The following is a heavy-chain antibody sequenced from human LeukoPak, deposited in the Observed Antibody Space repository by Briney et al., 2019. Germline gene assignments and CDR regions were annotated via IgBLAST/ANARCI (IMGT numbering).Heavy chain of an antibody. CDR1: GFTFSDYY. D-gene: IGHD3-16*01. CDR2: ISSSGSTI. V-gene: IGHV3-11*01. CDR3: ARDVGVRSWILKMRGTYFDY. J-gene: IGHJ4*02. Sequence: GGSLRLSCAASGFTFSDYYMSWIRQAPGKGLEWVSYISSSGSTIYYADSVKGRFTISRDNAKNSLYLQMNSLRAEDTAVYYCARDVGVRSWILKMRGTYFDYWGQGTLVTVSS.